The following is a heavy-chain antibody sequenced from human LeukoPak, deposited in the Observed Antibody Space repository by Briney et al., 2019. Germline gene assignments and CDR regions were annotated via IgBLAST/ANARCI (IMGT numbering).Heavy chain of an antibody. CDR3: AKYRDSSGYYSNDY. V-gene: IGHV3-23*01. Sequence: PGGSLRLSCAASGFTFSSYAMSWVRQAPGKGLEWVSAISGSGGSTYYADSVKGRFTISRDNSKNTLYLQMNGLRAEDTAVYYCAKYRDSSGYYSNDYWGQGTLVTVSS. D-gene: IGHD3-22*01. J-gene: IGHJ4*02. CDR2: ISGSGGST. CDR1: GFTFSSYA.